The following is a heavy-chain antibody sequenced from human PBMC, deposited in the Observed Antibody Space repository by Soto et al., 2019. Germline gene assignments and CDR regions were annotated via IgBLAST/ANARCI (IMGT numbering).Heavy chain of an antibody. V-gene: IGHV1-3*01. D-gene: IGHD6-13*01. CDR3: VRRHVSATGIDWFDP. J-gene: IGHJ5*02. CDR2: INAANGDT. CDR1: GYTFTSYG. Sequence: SVKVSCKASGYTFTSYGIHWVRQAPGQRLEWMGWINAANGDTKYSPKFQGRVTITRDTSASTAYMELSSLRSEDTAVYYCVRRHVSATGIDWFDPWGQGTLVTGSS.